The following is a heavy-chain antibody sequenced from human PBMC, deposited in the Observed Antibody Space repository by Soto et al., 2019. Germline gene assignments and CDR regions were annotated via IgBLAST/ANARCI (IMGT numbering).Heavy chain of an antibody. CDR2: IYPGDSDT. D-gene: IGHD5-12*01. CDR3: AGQEYNGFDCAGY. Sequence: GESLKISCKGSGYSFTSYWIGWVRQMPGKGLEWMGIIYPGDSDTRYSPSFEDQVTISADTSISTAYLQWSSLKASDTAIYYCAGQEYNGFDCAGYWGQGTLVTVSS. CDR1: GYSFTSYW. J-gene: IGHJ4*02. V-gene: IGHV5-51*01.